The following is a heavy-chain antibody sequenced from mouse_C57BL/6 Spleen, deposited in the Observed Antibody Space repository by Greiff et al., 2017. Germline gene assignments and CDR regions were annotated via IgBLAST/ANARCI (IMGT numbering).Heavy chain of an antibody. D-gene: IGHD2-1*01. V-gene: IGHV1-82*01. CDR3: ARLGGNYDGYFDV. CDR1: GYAFSSSW. Sequence: QVQLQQSGPELVKPGASVKISCKASGYAFSSSWMNWVKQRPGKGLEWIGRIYPGDGDTNYNGKFKGKATLTADKSSSTAYMQLSSLTSEDSAVYFCARLGGNYDGYFDVWGTGTTVTVSS. J-gene: IGHJ1*03. CDR2: IYPGDGDT.